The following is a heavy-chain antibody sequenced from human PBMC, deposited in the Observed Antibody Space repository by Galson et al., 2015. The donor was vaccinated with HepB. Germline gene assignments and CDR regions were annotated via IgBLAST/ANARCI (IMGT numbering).Heavy chain of an antibody. J-gene: IGHJ4*02. CDR3: SSTPRMGQLARTQPTFFDY. Sequence: SETLSLTCAVSGGSMSRYYWSWIRQPPGKPMEWIGYVYFGGHTFYNPSLQTRVTISLDTSRTQFSLRLSSVTPADTAVYYCSSTPRMGQLARTQPTFFDYWGQGSLVTVPS. CDR2: VYFGGHT. CDR1: GGSMSRYY. V-gene: IGHV4-59*01. D-gene: IGHD1/OR15-1a*01.